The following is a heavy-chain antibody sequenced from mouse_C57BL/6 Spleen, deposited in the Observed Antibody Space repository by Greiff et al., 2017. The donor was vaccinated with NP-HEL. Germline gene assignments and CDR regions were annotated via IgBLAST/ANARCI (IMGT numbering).Heavy chain of an antibody. J-gene: IGHJ4*01. V-gene: IGHV1-81*01. D-gene: IGHD2-3*01. CDR3: ARFYDGYYNYAMDY. Sequence: QVQLKESGAELARPGASVKLSCKASGYTFTSYGISWVKQRTGQGLEWIGEIYPRSGNTYYNEKFKGKATLTADKSSSTAYMELRSLTSEDSAVYFCARFYDGYYNYAMDYWGQGTSVTVSS. CDR2: IYPRSGNT. CDR1: GYTFTSYG.